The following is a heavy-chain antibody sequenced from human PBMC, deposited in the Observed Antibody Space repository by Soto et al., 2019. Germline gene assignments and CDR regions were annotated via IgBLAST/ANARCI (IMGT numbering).Heavy chain of an antibody. CDR2: IRSKGFGGTT. J-gene: IGHJ4*02. Sequence: EVQLVESGGGLVQPGRSLRLSCTGSGFIFGDYAMSWFRLAPGQGLEWVGFIRSKGFGGTTEYAASAKGRFTISRDDSTSIAYLQMNSLKTEDTAVYYCTRSKSFDYWGQGTLVTVS. CDR1: GFIFGDYA. CDR3: TRSKSFDY. V-gene: IGHV3-49*03.